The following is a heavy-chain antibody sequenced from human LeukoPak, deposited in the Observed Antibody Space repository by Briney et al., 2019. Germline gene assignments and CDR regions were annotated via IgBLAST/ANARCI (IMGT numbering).Heavy chain of an antibody. J-gene: IGHJ3*02. V-gene: IGHV4-61*02. CDR3: ARDLPDNYDFWSGYPRGAFDI. D-gene: IGHD3-3*01. Sequence: SETLSLTCTASGGSISSGSYYWSWIRQPAGKGLEWIGRIYTSGSSNYNPSLKSRVTISVDTSKNQFSLKLSSVTAADTAVYYCARDLPDNYDFWSGYPRGAFDIWGQGTMVTVPS. CDR1: GGSISSGSYY. CDR2: IYTSGSS.